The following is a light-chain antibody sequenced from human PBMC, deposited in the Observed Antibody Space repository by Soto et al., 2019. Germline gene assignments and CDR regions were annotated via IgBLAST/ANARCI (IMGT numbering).Light chain of an antibody. Sequence: QSVLTQPPSASGAPGQRVTISCSGGSSNIGSYTVTWYQHLPGTAPKLLIYTDNQRPSGVPDRFSGSKSGTSATLAIRGLQSEDEADYYCAAWDDSLNCRYVFGTGTKVTVL. CDR2: TDN. CDR1: SSNIGSYT. J-gene: IGLJ1*01. V-gene: IGLV1-44*01. CDR3: AAWDDSLNCRYV.